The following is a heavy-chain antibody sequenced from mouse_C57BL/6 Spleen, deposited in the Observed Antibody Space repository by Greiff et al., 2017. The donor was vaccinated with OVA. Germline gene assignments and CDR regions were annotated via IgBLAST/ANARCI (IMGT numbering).Heavy chain of an antibody. CDR3: ARVGPYYGSSYWYFDV. CDR2: ISDGGSYT. CDR1: GFTFSSYA. V-gene: IGHV5-4*03. Sequence: EVKLVESGGGLVKPGGSLKLSCAASGFTFSSYAMSWVRQTPEKRLEWVATISDGGSYTYYPDNVKGRFTISRDNAKNNLYLQMSQLKSEDTAMYYCARVGPYYGSSYWYFDVWGTGTTVTVSS. J-gene: IGHJ1*03. D-gene: IGHD1-1*01.